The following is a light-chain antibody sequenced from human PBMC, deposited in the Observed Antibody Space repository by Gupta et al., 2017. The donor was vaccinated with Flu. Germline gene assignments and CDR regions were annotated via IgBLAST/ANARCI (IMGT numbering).Light chain of an antibody. V-gene: IGKV2-40*01. CDR3: MQRIEFPYT. CDR2: ALS. CDR1: QSVLGPGGVNTD. Sequence: SWRLRQSVLGPGGVNTDLAWYVQKPWQDPQRLLYALSYRASVASDRSRGRGSGTDSTLKISRVEAEDVGLYFRMQRIEFPYTFGQGTKLEI. J-gene: IGKJ2*01.